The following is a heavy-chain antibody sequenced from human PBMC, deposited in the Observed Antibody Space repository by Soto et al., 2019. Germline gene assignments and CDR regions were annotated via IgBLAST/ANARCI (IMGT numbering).Heavy chain of an antibody. CDR2: VGGGGENT. V-gene: IGHV3-23*01. CDR1: GFTFSSYS. CDR3: AKRDSGSGRSPPLINY. D-gene: IGHD3-10*01. Sequence: EVQLLESGGGLVQPWGALRLFCAASGFTFSSYSMNWVRQAPGKGLEWVATVGGGGENTFYADAVKGRFTISRDDSQNTLYLQMNSLRAEDTAVYFCAKRDSGSGRSPPLINYWGQGTLVTVSS. J-gene: IGHJ4*02.